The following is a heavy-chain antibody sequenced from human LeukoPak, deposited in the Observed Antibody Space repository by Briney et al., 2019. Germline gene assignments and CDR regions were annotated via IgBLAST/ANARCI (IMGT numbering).Heavy chain of an antibody. CDR3: VKDGRQRKTYFYGSGSANGFDI. CDR1: GFTFSSYA. CDR2: IPYDGSNK. D-gene: IGHD3-10*01. Sequence: GGSLRLSCAASGFTFSSYAMHWVRQAPGKGLGWVGVIPYDGSNKYYADTVKGRFTITRDNSKNTLYLQMDSLRAEDTAVYYCVKDGRQRKTYFYGSGSANGFDIWGPGTMVTVSS. J-gene: IGHJ3*02. V-gene: IGHV3-30*04.